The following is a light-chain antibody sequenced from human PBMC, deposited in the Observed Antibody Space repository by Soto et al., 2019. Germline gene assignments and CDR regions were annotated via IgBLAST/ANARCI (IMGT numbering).Light chain of an antibody. Sequence: QSVLTQPASVSGSPGQSITISCTGTSSDVGGYNYVSWYQQHPGKAPKLMIYDVSNRPSGVSNRFSGSKSGNTASLTISGLQAEDEADYYCSSYTSSSTLVVFGTGNKVTVL. V-gene: IGLV2-14*01. CDR3: SSYTSSSTLVV. J-gene: IGLJ1*01. CDR1: SSDVGGYNY. CDR2: DVS.